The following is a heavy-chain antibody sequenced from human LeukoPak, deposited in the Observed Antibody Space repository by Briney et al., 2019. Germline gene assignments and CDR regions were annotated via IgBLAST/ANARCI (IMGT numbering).Heavy chain of an antibody. V-gene: IGHV3-11*06. D-gene: IGHD6-13*01. CDR1: GFTFSDYY. CDR3: ARDHSSSWYAAGAFDI. Sequence: GSLRLSCAASGFTFSDYYMSWIRQAPGKGLEWVSCSSSSSSYTNYADSVKGRFTISRDNAKNSLYLQMNSLRAEDTAVYYCARDHSSSWYAAGAFDIWGQGTMVTVSS. CDR2: SSSSSSYT. J-gene: IGHJ3*02.